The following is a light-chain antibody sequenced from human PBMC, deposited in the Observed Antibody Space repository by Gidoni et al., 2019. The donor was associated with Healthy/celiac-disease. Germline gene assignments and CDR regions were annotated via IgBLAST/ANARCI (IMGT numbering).Light chain of an antibody. CDR3: QAWDSSTGV. CDR1: KLGDKY. V-gene: IGLV3-1*01. Sequence: SYELPQPPSVSVSPGQSASITCSGDKLGDKYACWYQQKPGQSPVLVIYQDSKRPSGIPERFSGSNSGNTATLTISGTQAMDEADYYCQAWDSSTGVVGGGTKLTVL. CDR2: QDS. J-gene: IGLJ2*01.